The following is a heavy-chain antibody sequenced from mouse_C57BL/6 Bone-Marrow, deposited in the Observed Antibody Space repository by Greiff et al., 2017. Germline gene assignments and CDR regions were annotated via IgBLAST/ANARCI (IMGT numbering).Heavy chain of an antibody. CDR2: INPYNGGT. J-gene: IGHJ2*01. V-gene: IGHV1-19*01. CDR3: ARWSSPDY. Sequence: VQLKQSGPVLVKPGASVKMSCKASGYTFTDYYMNWVKQSHGKSLEWIGVINPYNGGTSYNQKFKGKATLTVDKSSSTAYMELNSLTSEDSAVYYCARWSSPDYWGQGTTLTVSS. CDR1: GYTFTDYY.